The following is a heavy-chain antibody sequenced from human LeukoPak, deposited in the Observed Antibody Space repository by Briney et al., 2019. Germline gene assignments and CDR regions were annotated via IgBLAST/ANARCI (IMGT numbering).Heavy chain of an antibody. CDR1: GFTFSIYW. Sequence: GGSLRLSCAASGFTFSIYWMTWVRQAPGKGLEWVASIKQDGSDRYYVDSVKGRFIISRDNAENSLSLEMNSLRAEDTAVYYCARDYGYNSAWFGAPFDYWGQGTLVTVSS. J-gene: IGHJ4*02. CDR2: IKQDGSDR. V-gene: IGHV3-7*01. D-gene: IGHD6-19*01. CDR3: ARDYGYNSAWFGAPFDY.